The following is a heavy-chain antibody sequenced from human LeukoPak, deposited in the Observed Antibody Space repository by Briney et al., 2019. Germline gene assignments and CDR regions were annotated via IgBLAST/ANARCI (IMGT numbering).Heavy chain of an antibody. V-gene: IGHV3-11*04. CDR3: ENCGNYYYYMDV. D-gene: IGHD2-21*01. J-gene: IGHJ6*03. CDR1: GFTFSDYY. Sequence: GGSLRLSRAASGFTFSDYYMRWLRQAPGKGLEWVSYISSSGCHTYYSASVKGRFTITRDNAKNSLSLQMNNLSAENTAVYYCENCGNYYYYMDVWGKGTTVTVSS. CDR2: ISSSGCHT.